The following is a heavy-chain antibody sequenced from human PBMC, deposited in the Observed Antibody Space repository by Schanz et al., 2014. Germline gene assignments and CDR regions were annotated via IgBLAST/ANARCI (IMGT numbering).Heavy chain of an antibody. V-gene: IGHV4-28*01. Sequence: QVQLQESGPGLVKPSDTLSLTCAVSGYSISRSNWWGWIRQPPGKGLEFIGYIYYSGNTYYNPSLKSRVPMSLDPSKNQFSLKLTSVTAVDTAVYYCAGMAAVTYFDFWGQGALGTVSS. CDR2: IYYSGNT. CDR1: GYSISRSNW. CDR3: AGMAAVTYFDF. J-gene: IGHJ4*02. D-gene: IGHD6-25*01.